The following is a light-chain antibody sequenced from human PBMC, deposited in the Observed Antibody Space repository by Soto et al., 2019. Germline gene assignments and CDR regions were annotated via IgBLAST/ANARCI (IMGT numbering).Light chain of an antibody. J-gene: IGKJ1*01. V-gene: IGKV1-5*03. CDR3: QHWTDYSWT. CDR2: KRS. Sequence: EIHMTHSPSTLFASVGDRVTFLCRASQSFTMCLAWYQQKPGKAPNLLIYKRSSLERGVPSRFSGSGSGTEFTLTISSLQPDDFATYYCQHWTDYSWTFGQGTKVEVK. CDR1: QSFTMC.